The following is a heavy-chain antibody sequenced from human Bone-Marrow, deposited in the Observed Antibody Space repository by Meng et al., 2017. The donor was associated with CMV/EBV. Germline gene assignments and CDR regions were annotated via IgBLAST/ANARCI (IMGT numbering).Heavy chain of an antibody. CDR1: GFTFSSYW. Sequence: GESLKISCAASGFTFSSYWMSWVRQAPGKGLEWVANIKQDGSEKYYVDSVKGRFTISRDNAKNSLYLQMNNLMAEETTVYYCEITALVFNIGVVQASIQAYFDDWGQGTLVTVSS. V-gene: IGHV3-7*01. J-gene: IGHJ4*02. CDR3: EITALVFNIGVVQASIQAYFDD. CDR2: IKQDGSEK. D-gene: IGHD2-2*02.